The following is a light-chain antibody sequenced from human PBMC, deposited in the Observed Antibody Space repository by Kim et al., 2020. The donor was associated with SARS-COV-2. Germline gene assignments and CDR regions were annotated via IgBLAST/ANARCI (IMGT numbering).Light chain of an antibody. J-gene: IGLJ3*02. CDR1: SGSIASNY. V-gene: IGLV6-57*04. Sequence: NFMLTQPHSVSESPGKTVTISCTRSSGSIASNYVQWYQQRPGSAPTTVIYEDNQRPSGVPDRFSGSIDSSSNSASLTISGLKTEDEADYYRQSYDSSNPLVFGGGTQLTVL. CDR3: QSYDSSNPLV. CDR2: EDN.